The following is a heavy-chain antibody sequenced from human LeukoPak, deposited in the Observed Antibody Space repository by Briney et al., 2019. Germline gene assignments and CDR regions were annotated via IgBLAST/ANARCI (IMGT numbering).Heavy chain of an antibody. D-gene: IGHD6-19*01. CDR3: ARGSYSSGWYLDY. J-gene: IGHJ4*02. V-gene: IGHV3-74*01. CDR1: GFTFNTYA. CDR2: INSDGTST. Sequence: TGGSLRLSCAASGFTFNTYAMSWVRQAPGKGLVWVSRINSDGTSTSYADSVKGRFTISRDNAKNTLYLQMNSLRAEDTAVYYCARGSYSSGWYLDYWGQGTLVTVSS.